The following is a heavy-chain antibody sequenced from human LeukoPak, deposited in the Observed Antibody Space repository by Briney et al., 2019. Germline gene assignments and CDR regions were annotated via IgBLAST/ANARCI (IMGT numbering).Heavy chain of an antibody. D-gene: IGHD3-10*01. Sequence: GGSLRLSCVASGFSFSSYEMNWVRQAPGKGLEWLSYISSSGSTIYYADSVKGRFTISRDNAKNSLYLQMNSLRAEDTAVYYCARSTELLWFGELLSYFDYWGQGTLVTVSS. V-gene: IGHV3-48*03. CDR3: ARSTELLWFGELLSYFDY. J-gene: IGHJ4*02. CDR1: GFSFSSYE. CDR2: ISSSGSTI.